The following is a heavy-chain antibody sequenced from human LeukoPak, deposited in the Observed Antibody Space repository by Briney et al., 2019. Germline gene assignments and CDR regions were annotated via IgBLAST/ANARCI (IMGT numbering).Heavy chain of an antibody. D-gene: IGHD5-18*01. CDR3: ARRGYSYEEGFFDY. V-gene: IGHV1-69*13. Sequence: ASVKVSCKASGGTFSSYAISWVRQAPGQGLEWMGGIIPIFGTANYAQKFQGRVTITADESTSTAYMELSSLKASDTAMYYCARRGYSYEEGFFDYWGQGTLVTVSS. J-gene: IGHJ4*02. CDR1: GGTFSSYA. CDR2: IIPIFGTA.